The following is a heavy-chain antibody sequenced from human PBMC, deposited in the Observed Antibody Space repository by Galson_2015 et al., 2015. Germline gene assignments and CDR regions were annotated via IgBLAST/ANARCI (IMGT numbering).Heavy chain of an antibody. CDR3: ATDRYDFLTGYYYFDN. CDR1: GLVLSNYA. Sequence: SLRLSCAASGLVLSNYAMHWLRQPPGKGLEWVAVLSSDGSHSYYRDSVKGRFTISRDNSNNTLSLLMDSLRPGDTAVYYCATDRYDFLTGYYYFDNWGQGTLVTVSS. CDR2: LSSDGSHS. D-gene: IGHD3-9*01. J-gene: IGHJ4*02. V-gene: IGHV3-30*14.